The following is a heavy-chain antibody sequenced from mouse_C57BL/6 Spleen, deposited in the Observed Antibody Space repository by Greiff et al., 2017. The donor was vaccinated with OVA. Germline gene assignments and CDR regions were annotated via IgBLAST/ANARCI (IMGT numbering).Heavy chain of an antibody. Sequence: VQLQQPGAELVKPGASVKLSCKASGYTFTSYWMHWVKQRPGLGLEWIGRIDPNSGGTKYNEKFKSKATLTVDKPSSTAYMQLSSLTSEDSAVYYCARQGYSNLYAMDYWGQGASVTVSS. CDR2: IDPNSGGT. CDR1: GYTFTSYW. J-gene: IGHJ4*01. V-gene: IGHV1-72*01. CDR3: ARQGYSNLYAMDY. D-gene: IGHD2-5*01.